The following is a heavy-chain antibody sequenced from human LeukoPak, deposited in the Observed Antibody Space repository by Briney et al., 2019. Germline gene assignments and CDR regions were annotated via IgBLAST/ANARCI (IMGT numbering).Heavy chain of an antibody. J-gene: IGHJ4*02. CDR2: IKQDGSEK. CDR3: ARDPGWLQFRGEDYFDY. V-gene: IGHV3-7*01. CDR1: GFTFSSYW. D-gene: IGHD5-24*01. Sequence: GGSLRLSCAASGFTFSSYWMSWVRQAPGKGLEWVANIKQDGSEKYFVDSVKGRFTISRDNAKNSPYLQMNSLRAEDTAVYYCARDPGWLQFRGEDYFDYWGQGTLVTVSS.